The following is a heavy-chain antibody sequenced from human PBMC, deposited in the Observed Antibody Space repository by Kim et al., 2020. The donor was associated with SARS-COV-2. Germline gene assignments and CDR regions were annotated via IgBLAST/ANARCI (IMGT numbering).Heavy chain of an antibody. CDR1: GFTFGDYA. D-gene: IGHD3-22*01. Sequence: GGSLRLSCTASGFTFGDYAMSWVRQAPGKGLEWVGFIRSKAYGGTTEYAASVKGRFTISRDDSKSIAYLQMNSLKTEDTAVYYCTLTPLSYDSSGYGDAFDIWGQGTMVTVSS. CDR3: TLTPLSYDSSGYGDAFDI. V-gene: IGHV3-49*04. CDR2: IRSKAYGGTT. J-gene: IGHJ3*02.